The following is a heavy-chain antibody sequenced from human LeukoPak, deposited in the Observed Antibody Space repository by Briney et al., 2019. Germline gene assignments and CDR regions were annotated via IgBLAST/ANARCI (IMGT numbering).Heavy chain of an antibody. Sequence: GGSLRLSCVASGFTFSSYWVTWVRQAPGKGLEWVSSIDSSGGYMFYADSVKGRFIISRDNAKDSLYLQMNSLRVEDTAVYYCLRGDRRDYWGQGTLVTVSS. CDR3: LRGDRRDY. J-gene: IGHJ4*02. CDR1: GFTFSSYW. V-gene: IGHV3-21*06. CDR2: IDSSGGYM.